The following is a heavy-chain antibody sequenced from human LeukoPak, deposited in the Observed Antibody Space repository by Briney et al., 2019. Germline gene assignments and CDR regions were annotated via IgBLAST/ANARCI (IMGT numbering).Heavy chain of an antibody. Sequence: GGSLRLSCAASGFTFSSYAMSWVRPAPGKGLEWVSAISGSGGSTYYADSVKGRFTISRDNSKNTLYLQMNSLRAEDTAVYYCAKDLYDSSGYFDYWGQGTLVTVSS. J-gene: IGHJ4*02. V-gene: IGHV3-23*01. CDR3: AKDLYDSSGYFDY. D-gene: IGHD3-22*01. CDR1: GFTFSSYA. CDR2: ISGSGGST.